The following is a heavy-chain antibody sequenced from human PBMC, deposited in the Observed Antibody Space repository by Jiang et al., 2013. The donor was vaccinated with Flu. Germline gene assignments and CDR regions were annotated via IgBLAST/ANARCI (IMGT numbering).Heavy chain of an antibody. J-gene: IGHJ4*02. CDR3: ARGVSYYDSSGYSLEY. V-gene: IGHV1-46*03. D-gene: IGHD3-22*01. CDR2: INPSGGST. Sequence: EWMGIINPSGGSTSYAQKFQGRVTMTRDTSTSTVYMELSSLRSEDTAVYYCARGVSYYDSSGYSLEYWGQGTLVTVSS.